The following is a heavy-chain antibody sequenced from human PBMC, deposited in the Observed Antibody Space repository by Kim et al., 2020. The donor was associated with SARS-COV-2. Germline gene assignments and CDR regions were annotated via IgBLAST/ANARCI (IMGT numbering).Heavy chain of an antibody. D-gene: IGHD6-19*01. CDR1: GFTFSSYE. Sequence: GGSLRLSCAASGFTFSSYEMNWVRQAPGKGLEWVSYISSSGSTIYYADSVKGRFTISRDNAKNSLYLQMNSLRAEDTAVYYCARDHSSGWYLAGGLDYWGQGTPVTVSS. V-gene: IGHV3-48*03. CDR2: ISSSGSTI. CDR3: ARDHSSGWYLAGGLDY. J-gene: IGHJ4*02.